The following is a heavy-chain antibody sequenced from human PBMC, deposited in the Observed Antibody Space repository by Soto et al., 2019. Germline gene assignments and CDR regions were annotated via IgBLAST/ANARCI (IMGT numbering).Heavy chain of an antibody. CDR2: IYYSGST. J-gene: IGHJ4*02. V-gene: IGHV4-59*08. CDR3: ARGRVGAAGFFDN. CDR1: GGSISSYY. Sequence: PSETLSLTCTVSGGSISSYYWSWIRQPPGKGLEWIGYIYYSGSTNYNPSLKSRVTISVDTSKNQFSLKLSSVTAADTAVYYCARGRVGAAGFFDNWGQGTLVTVSS. D-gene: IGHD1-26*01.